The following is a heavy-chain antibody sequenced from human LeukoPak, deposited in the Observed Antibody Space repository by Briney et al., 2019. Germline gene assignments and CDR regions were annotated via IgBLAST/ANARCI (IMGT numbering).Heavy chain of an antibody. D-gene: IGHD3-3*01. CDR2: IYYSGST. Sequence: PSETLSLTCTVSGGSISSGDYYWSWIRQPPGKGLEWIGYIYYSGSTYYNPSLKSRVTISVDTSKNQFSPKLSSVTAADTAVYYCAREPPTFWSGYSDAFDIWGQGTMVTVSS. V-gene: IGHV4-30-4*08. CDR1: GGSISSGDYY. CDR3: AREPPTFWSGYSDAFDI. J-gene: IGHJ3*02.